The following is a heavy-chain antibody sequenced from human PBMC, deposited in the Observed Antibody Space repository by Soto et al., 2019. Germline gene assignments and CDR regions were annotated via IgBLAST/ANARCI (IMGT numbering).Heavy chain of an antibody. CDR1: GFTFSSYA. J-gene: IGHJ6*03. CDR3: ARGGFWSGYYKGDYYYYMDV. V-gene: IGHV3-64*01. D-gene: IGHD3-3*01. Sequence: GESLKISCAASGFTFSSYAMHWVRQAPGKGLEYVSAISSNGGSTYYANSVKGRFTISRDNSKNTLYLQMGSLRAEDMAVYYCARGGFWSGYYKGDYYYYMDVWGKGTTVTVSS. CDR2: ISSNGGST.